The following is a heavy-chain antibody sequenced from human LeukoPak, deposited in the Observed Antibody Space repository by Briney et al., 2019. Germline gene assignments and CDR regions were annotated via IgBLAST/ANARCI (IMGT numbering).Heavy chain of an antibody. J-gene: IGHJ4*02. D-gene: IGHD1-7*01. CDR1: GFTFSRYS. Sequence: GGSLRLSCAASGFTFSRYSMNWVRQAPGKGLEWVSSISTSSSYIYYADSVKGRFTISRDNAKNSLNLQMNSLRVEDTAVYYCARDRDWNSGFDYWGQGTLVTVSS. CDR3: ARDRDWNSGFDY. CDR2: ISTSSSYI. V-gene: IGHV3-21*01.